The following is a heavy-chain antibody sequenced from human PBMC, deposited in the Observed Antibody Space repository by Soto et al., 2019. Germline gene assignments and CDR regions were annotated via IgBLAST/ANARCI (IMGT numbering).Heavy chain of an antibody. J-gene: IGHJ4*02. D-gene: IGHD1-26*01. CDR3: ARREIQGPIDY. CDR2: IYYSGTT. V-gene: IGHV4-28*01. CDR1: GYSISSSNW. Sequence: SETLSLTCAVSGYSISSSNWWGWIRQPPGKGLEWIGYIYYSGTTYYNPSLKSRVTMSVDTSKNQFSLKLTSVTAVDTAVYYWARREIQGPIDYWGQGTLVTVS.